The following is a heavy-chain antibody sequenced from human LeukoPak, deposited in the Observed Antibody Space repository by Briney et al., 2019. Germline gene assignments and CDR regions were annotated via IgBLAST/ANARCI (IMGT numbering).Heavy chain of an antibody. CDR1: EFTFSSYA. CDR3: AKVRSGSYWTDAFDI. V-gene: IGHV3-23*01. Sequence: PGGSLRLSCAASEFTFSSYAMSWVRQAPGMGLEWVSAISGSGGNTYYVDSVKGRFTISRDNSKNTLYLQMNSLRAEDTAVYYCAKVRSGSYWTDAFDIWGQGTLVTVSS. J-gene: IGHJ3*02. CDR2: ISGSGGNT. D-gene: IGHD1-26*01.